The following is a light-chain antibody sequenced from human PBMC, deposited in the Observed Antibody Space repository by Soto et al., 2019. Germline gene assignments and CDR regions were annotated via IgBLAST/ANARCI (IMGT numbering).Light chain of an antibody. CDR1: QNIRSY. CDR3: QQGYTTRWT. V-gene: IGKV1-39*01. J-gene: IGKJ1*01. Sequence: DIQMTQSPTSLSASVGDRVTISCRASQNIRSYLNWYQQIPGKAPNHLIYATSILQTGVPSRFSGSGSGTDFTLTINGLQPEDFATYYCQQGYTTRWTFGQGTKVDIK. CDR2: ATS.